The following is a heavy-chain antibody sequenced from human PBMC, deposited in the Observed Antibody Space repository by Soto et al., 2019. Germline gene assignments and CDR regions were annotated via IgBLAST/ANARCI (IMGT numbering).Heavy chain of an antibody. D-gene: IGHD6-6*01. J-gene: IGHJ4*02. CDR1: GGSISSGGYY. V-gene: IGHV4-31*03. Sequence: TLSLTGTVSGGSISSGGYYWSWIRQHPGKGLEWIGYIYYSGSTYYNPSLKSRVTISVDTSKNQFSLKLSSVTAADTAVYYCERILRDSSSSAVALDQYSFDYWGQGTLVTVSS. CDR2: IYYSGST. CDR3: ERILRDSSSSAVALDQYSFDY.